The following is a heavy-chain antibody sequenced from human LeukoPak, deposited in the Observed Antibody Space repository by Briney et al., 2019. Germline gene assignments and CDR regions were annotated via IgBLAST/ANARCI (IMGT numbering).Heavy chain of an antibody. V-gene: IGHV1-69*05. D-gene: IGHD1-26*01. J-gene: IGHJ4*02. CDR1: GGTFSSYA. Sequence: SVKVSCKASGGTFSSYAISWVRQAPGRGLEWMGGIIPIFGTASYAQGFQGRVTITTDESTSTAYMELSSLRSEDTAVYYCYNSGSYPIPSDYWGQGTLVTVSS. CDR3: YNSGSYPIPSDY. CDR2: IIPIFGTA.